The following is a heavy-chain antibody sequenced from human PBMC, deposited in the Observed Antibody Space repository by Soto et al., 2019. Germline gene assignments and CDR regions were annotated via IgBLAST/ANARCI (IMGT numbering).Heavy chain of an antibody. D-gene: IGHD3-10*01. J-gene: IGHJ5*02. CDR2: IYYSGST. V-gene: IGHV4-31*03. CDR1: GGSISSGGYY. Sequence: QVQLQESGPGLVKPSQTLSLTCTVSGGSISSGGYYWSWIRQHPGKGLEWIGYIYYSGSTYYNPSLKSRVTISVDTSKNQFSLKLSSVTAADTAVYYCARRFYYGSGSLGTVDNWFDPWGQGTLVTVSS. CDR3: ARRFYYGSGSLGTVDNWFDP.